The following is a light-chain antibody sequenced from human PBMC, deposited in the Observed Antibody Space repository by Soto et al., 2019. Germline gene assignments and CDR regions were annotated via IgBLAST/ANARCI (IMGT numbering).Light chain of an antibody. CDR1: SSNIGSNT. Sequence: QSVLTQPPSASGTPGQRVTISCSGSSSNIGSNTVNWYRQLPGTAPKLLIYSNNQRPSGVPDRFSGSKSGTSASLAISGLQSDDEADYYCAAWGDSLNGYVFGTGTKGTVL. CDR2: SNN. V-gene: IGLV1-44*01. CDR3: AAWGDSLNGYV. J-gene: IGLJ1*01.